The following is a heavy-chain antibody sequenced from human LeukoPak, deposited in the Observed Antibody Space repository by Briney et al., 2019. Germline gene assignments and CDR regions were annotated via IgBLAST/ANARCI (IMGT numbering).Heavy chain of an antibody. J-gene: IGHJ3*02. V-gene: IGHV1-2*06. D-gene: IGHD2-15*01. CDR1: GYTFTSYY. CDR3: ARVLGCSGGSCYSWAFDI. Sequence: GASVKVSCKASGYTFTSYYMRWVRQAPGQGLEWMGRINPNSGDTNYAQKFQGRVTMTRDTSISTAYMDLSRLRSDDTAVYHCARVLGCSGGSCYSWAFDIWGQGTMVTVSS. CDR2: INPNSGDT.